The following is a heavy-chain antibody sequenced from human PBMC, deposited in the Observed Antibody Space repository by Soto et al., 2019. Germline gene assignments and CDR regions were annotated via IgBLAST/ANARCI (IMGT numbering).Heavy chain of an antibody. D-gene: IGHD3-10*01. CDR3: ARTLWFGSEFDP. CDR2: IYYSGST. V-gene: IGHV4-39*01. J-gene: IGHJ5*02. Sequence: TSETLSLTCTVSGGSISSSSYYWGWIRQPPGKGLEWIGSIYYSGSTYYNPSLKSRVTISVDTSKNQFSLKLSSVTAADTAVYYCARTLWFGSEFDPWGQGTLVTVSS. CDR1: GGSISSSSYY.